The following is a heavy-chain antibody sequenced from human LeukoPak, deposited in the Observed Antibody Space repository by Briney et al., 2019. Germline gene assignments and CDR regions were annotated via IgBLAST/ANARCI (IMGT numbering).Heavy chain of an antibody. CDR2: IYSDGST. D-gene: IGHD1-14*01. J-gene: IGHJ4*02. CDR3: ARVTPPTD. V-gene: IGHV3-66*01. CDR1: GLIVSRNY. Sequence: GGSLRLSCAAPGLIVSRNYMTWVRQAPGKGLEWLSVIYSDGSTHYADSVEGRFIISRDNSKNTLYLQMNTLRAEDTAVYYCARVTPPTDWGQGTRVTVSS.